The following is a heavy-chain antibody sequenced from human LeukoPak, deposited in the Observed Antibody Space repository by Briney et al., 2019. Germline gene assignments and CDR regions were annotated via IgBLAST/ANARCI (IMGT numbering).Heavy chain of an antibody. CDR3: ASGSGRIMGATLY. D-gene: IGHD1-26*01. Sequence: ASVKVSCKGSGYTFTSYGIRWVRQAPGQGLAGMGWISAYNGKTNYAQKLQGRVTMTTDTSTSTAYMELKSLRSDDTAGYYSASGSGRIMGATLYWGQGTLVTVSS. CDR2: ISAYNGKT. V-gene: IGHV1-18*01. CDR1: GYTFTSYG. J-gene: IGHJ4*02.